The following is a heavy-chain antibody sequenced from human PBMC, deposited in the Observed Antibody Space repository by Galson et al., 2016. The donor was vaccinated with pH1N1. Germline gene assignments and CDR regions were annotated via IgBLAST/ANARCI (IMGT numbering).Heavy chain of an antibody. V-gene: IGHV3-30*04. J-gene: IGHJ4*02. CDR1: GFTFTSYA. D-gene: IGHD5-12*01. CDR2: ILYDGTNE. Sequence: SLRLSCAASGFTFTSYAMHWVRQAPGKGLEWVAVILYDGTNEYYADSVKGRFTISRDKTQSTVYLQMNSQRTEDTAVYYVARDSEYSGHEGFHWAQGTLVIVSS. CDR3: ARDSEYSGHEGFH.